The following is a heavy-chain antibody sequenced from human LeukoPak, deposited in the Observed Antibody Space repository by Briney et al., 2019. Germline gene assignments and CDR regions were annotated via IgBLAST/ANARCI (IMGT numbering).Heavy chain of an antibody. J-gene: IGHJ2*01. D-gene: IGHD6-13*01. Sequence: GGSLRLSCVVSGFTFSSYEMNWVRQAAGKELEWVSYIRSSGDTIYYADSVKGRFTISRDNAKNTLYLQMHSLRAEDTAVYYCARGGSSSWYEYWYFDLWGRGTLVTVSS. V-gene: IGHV3-48*03. CDR3: ARGGSSSWYEYWYFDL. CDR2: IRSSGDTI. CDR1: GFTFSSYE.